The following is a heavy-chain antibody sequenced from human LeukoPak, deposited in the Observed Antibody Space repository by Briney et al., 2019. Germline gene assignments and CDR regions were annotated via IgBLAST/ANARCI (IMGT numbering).Heavy chain of an antibody. CDR3: ARDRGYYMDV. Sequence: SETLSLTCTVSGGSISTYYWSCIRQSAGKGLEWIGRIYASGNTKYNPSLKSRVAMSVDTSKKQFSLKLNSVTAADTAVYYCARDRGYYMDVWGKGTTVTVSS. J-gene: IGHJ6*03. CDR1: GGSISTYY. CDR2: IYASGNT. V-gene: IGHV4-4*07.